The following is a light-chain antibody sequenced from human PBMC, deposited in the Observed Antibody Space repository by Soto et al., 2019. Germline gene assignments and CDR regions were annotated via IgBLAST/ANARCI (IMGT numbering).Light chain of an antibody. CDR1: NVDVGGYNY. V-gene: IGLV2-14*01. CDR2: EVS. J-gene: IGLJ1*01. Sequence: QSVLTQPASVSGSPGQSITISCTGMNVDVGGYNYVSWYQHHPGKAPKLLIFEVSNRPSGVSNRFSGSKSGNTASLTISGLQSEDEADYYCASYTIKTTYVFGSGTKVTVL. CDR3: ASYTIKTTYV.